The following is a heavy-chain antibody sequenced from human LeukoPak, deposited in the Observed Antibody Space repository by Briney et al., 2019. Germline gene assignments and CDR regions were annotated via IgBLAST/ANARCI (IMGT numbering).Heavy chain of an antibody. D-gene: IGHD3-22*01. Sequence: QPGGSLRLSCAASGFTVSSNYMSWVRQAPGKGLEWVSVIYSGGSTYYADSVKGRFTIFRDNSKNTVYLQMNSLRAEDTAVYYCARDLNYDSAYWGQGTLVTVSS. CDR1: GFTVSSNY. V-gene: IGHV3-53*01. CDR3: ARDLNYDSAY. J-gene: IGHJ4*02. CDR2: IYSGGST.